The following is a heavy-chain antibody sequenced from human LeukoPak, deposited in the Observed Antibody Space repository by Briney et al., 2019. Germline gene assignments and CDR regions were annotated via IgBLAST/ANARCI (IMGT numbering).Heavy chain of an antibody. Sequence: PSETLSLTCAVYGGSFSGYYWSWIRQPPGKGLEWIGEINHSGSTNYNPSLKSRVTISVDTSKNQFSLKLSSVTAADTAVYYCARVGGDHLYYDSSGYYPSPFDYWGQGTLATVSS. CDR1: GGSFSGYY. CDR3: ARVGGDHLYYDSSGYYPSPFDY. D-gene: IGHD3-22*01. J-gene: IGHJ4*02. V-gene: IGHV4-34*01. CDR2: INHSGST.